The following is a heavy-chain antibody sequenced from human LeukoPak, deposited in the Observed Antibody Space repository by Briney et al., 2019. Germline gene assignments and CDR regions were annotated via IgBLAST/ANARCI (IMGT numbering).Heavy chain of an antibody. D-gene: IGHD2-8*01. CDR1: GYTFTSYD. CDR3: ARIRCTNGVCYVGRGY. Sequence: ASVKVSCEASGYTFTSYDINWVRQATGQGLEWMGWMNPNSGNTGYAQKFQGRVTMTRNTSISTAYMELSSLRSEDTAVYYCARIRCTNGVCYVGRGYWGQGTLVTVSS. CDR2: MNPNSGNT. V-gene: IGHV1-8*01. J-gene: IGHJ4*02.